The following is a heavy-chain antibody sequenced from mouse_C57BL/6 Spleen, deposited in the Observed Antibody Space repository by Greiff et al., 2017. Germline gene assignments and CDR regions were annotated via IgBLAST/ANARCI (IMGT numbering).Heavy chain of an antibody. J-gene: IGHJ2*01. CDR3: ARQLRLYYFDY. V-gene: IGHV1-64*01. CDR2: IHPNSGST. CDR1: GYTFTSYW. Sequence: QVQLKQPGAELVKPGASVKLSCKASGYTFTSYWMHWVKQRPGQGLEWIGMIHPNSGSTNYNEKFKGKATLTVDKSSSTAYMQLSSLTSEDSAVYYCARQLRLYYFDYWGQGTTLTVSS. D-gene: IGHD3-2*02.